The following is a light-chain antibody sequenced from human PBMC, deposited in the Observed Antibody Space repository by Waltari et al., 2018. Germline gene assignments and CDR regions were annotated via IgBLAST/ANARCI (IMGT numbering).Light chain of an antibody. CDR2: SND. J-gene: IGLJ2*01. CDR3: AAWDDSLDGSLI. V-gene: IGLV1-44*01. Sequence: QSLVTQSPSASGTPGQRVTISCSGRRTNIGSNTVTWYQQRPGTAPKVLSHSNDQRPSGVPDRFSASKSGTSASLAISGLQFEDEADYYCAAWDDSLDGSLIFGGGTRLTVL. CDR1: RTNIGSNT.